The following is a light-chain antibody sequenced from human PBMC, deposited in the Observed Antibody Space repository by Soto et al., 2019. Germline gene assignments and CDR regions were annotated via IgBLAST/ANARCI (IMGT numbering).Light chain of an antibody. V-gene: IGLV2-14*01. Sequence: QSALTQPASVSGSPGQSITISCTGTSSDVGGYNYVSWYQQHPGKAPKLMIYEVSDRPSGVSNRFSGSKSGNTASLTISGLQAEDEADYSCSSYTITSNYVFGIGPKATVL. J-gene: IGLJ1*01. CDR3: SSYTITSNYV. CDR2: EVS. CDR1: SSDVGGYNY.